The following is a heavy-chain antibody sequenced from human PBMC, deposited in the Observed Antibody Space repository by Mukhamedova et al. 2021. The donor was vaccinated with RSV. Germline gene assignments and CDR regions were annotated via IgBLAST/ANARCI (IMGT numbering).Heavy chain of an antibody. V-gene: IGHV3-53*01. CDR2: LYNGGRT. D-gene: IGHD5-12*01. Sequence: VSVLYNGGRTYYADSVQGRFTISRDNSKNTLYLQMKSLRVEDTAVYYCARGKTGGYSFDFWSQGSLVTVS. J-gene: IGHJ4*02. CDR3: ARGKTGGYSFDF.